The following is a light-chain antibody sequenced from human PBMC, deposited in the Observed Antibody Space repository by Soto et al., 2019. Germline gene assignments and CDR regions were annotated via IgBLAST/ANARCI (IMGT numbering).Light chain of an antibody. Sequence: EIVMTQSPATLSVSPGERATLSCRASQSVSSNLAWYQQKPGQAPRLLIYDASTRATGIPDRFSGSGSATDFTLTISRLEPEDFALYYCQQYGGSPITFGQGTRLEIK. CDR3: QQYGGSPIT. CDR2: DAS. J-gene: IGKJ5*01. V-gene: IGKV3-20*01. CDR1: QSVSSN.